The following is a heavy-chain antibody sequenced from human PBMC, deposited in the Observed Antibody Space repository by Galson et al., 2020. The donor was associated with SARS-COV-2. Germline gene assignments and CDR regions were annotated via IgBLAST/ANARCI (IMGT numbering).Heavy chain of an antibody. CDR1: RFTFDIYA. J-gene: IGHJ3*02. Sequence: GGSLRLSCAASRFTFDIYAMSWFRQAPGKGLEWVGFIRSKVYGGTTEYAASVKGRFTISRDDSKNIAYLQMNSLKTEDTAVYFCTRGSGYYDFWSGRRRDAFDIWGQGTMVTVSS. CDR2: IRSKVYGGTT. D-gene: IGHD3-3*01. V-gene: IGHV3-49*03. CDR3: TRGSGYYDFWSGRRRDAFDI.